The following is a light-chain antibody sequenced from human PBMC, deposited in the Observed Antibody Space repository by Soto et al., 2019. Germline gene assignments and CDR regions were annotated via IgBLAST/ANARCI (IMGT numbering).Light chain of an antibody. CDR1: QSISSY. CDR2: AAS. CDR3: QQRSSWPPT. J-gene: IGKJ5*01. Sequence: IQMTHSPSSLSASVGDRVTITCRASQSISSYLNWYQQKPGKAPKLLIYAASSLQSGVPSRFSGSGSGTEFTLTISSLEPEDFAVYYCQQRSSWPPTFGQGTRLEIK. V-gene: IGKV1-39*01.